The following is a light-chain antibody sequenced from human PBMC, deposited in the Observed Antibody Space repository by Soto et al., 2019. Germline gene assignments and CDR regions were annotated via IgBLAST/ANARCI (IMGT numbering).Light chain of an antibody. CDR1: HSVSSTY. V-gene: IGKV3-20*01. CDR3: QKYGSSRWT. Sequence: EIVLTQSPGTLSLSPGQRATLSCRASHSVSSTYLVWYQQKPGPAPRLLIYGASSRATGIPDRFSGSGSGTDCTRKISRLEPGDFAVYYCQKYGSSRWTFGQGTKVEIK. CDR2: GAS. J-gene: IGKJ1*01.